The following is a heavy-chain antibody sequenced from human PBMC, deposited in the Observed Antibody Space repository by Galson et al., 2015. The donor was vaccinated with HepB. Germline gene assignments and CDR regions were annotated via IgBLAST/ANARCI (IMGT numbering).Heavy chain of an antibody. D-gene: IGHD2-2*01. Sequence: SVKVSCKVSGYILTELSMHWVRQAPGRGLEWMGGFDPEDGETIYAQKFQGRVTMTEDTSTDTAYMELSSLRSEDTAVYYCAIGGYQLPPTDWGQGTLVTVSS. V-gene: IGHV1-24*01. CDR2: FDPEDGET. CDR1: GYILTELS. CDR3: AIGGYQLPPTD. J-gene: IGHJ4*02.